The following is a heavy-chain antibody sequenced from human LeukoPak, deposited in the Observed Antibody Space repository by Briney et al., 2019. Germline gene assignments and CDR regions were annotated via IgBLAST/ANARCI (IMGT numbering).Heavy chain of an antibody. CDR2: ISSSSSYI. D-gene: IGHD1-26*01. V-gene: IGHV3-21*01. J-gene: IGHJ4*02. CDR1: EFTFSAYS. Sequence: GGSLRLSCAASEFTFSAYSMNWVRQAPGKGLEWVSSISSSSSYIYYADSVKGRFTISRDNAKNSLYLQMNSLRAEDTAVYYCARSPAGGSFDYWGQGTLVTVSS. CDR3: ARSPAGGSFDY.